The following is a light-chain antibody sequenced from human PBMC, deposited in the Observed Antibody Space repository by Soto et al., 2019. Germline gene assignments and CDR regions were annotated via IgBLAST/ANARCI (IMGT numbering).Light chain of an antibody. CDR2: AAS. CDR3: QQYGTSPRT. CDR1: QSVRNNY. J-gene: IGKJ1*01. Sequence: EIVITQSPGTLSVSLGERATLSCRASQSVRNNYLAWYQQRPGQAPRLLIYAASSRATGIPDRFSGSGSGTDFTLTISRLEPEDFAVYYCQQYGTSPRTFGQGTKVDIK. V-gene: IGKV3-20*01.